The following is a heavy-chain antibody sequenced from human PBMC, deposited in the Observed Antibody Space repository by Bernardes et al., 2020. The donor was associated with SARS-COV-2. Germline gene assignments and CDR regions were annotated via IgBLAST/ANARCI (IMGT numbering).Heavy chain of an antibody. Sequence: WGSLRLSCAASGFSFSSYSLSWVRQAPGKAPEWVAAVSSSGISTYYADTVKGLFTISRDKYRNNLFLQMNSLKVEDTAVYYCAKPYSYGPLYYFDYWGQGTLITVSS. D-gene: IGHD5-18*01. CDR1: GFSFSSYS. V-gene: IGHV3-23*01. CDR2: VSSSGIST. J-gene: IGHJ4*02. CDR3: AKPYSYGPLYYFDY.